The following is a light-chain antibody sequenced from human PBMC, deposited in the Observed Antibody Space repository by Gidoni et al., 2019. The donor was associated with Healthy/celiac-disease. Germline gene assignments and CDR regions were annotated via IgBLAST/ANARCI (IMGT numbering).Light chain of an antibody. CDR1: QSVSSSY. V-gene: IGKV3-20*01. CDR2: GAS. CDR3: QQYGSSGFT. Sequence: VLTLSLGPLSLSPGERATLSCRASQSVSSSYLAWYQQKPGQAPRLLIYGASSRATGIPDRFSGSGSGTDFTLTISRLEPEDFAVYYCQQYGSSGFTFXPXTKVXIK. J-gene: IGKJ3*01.